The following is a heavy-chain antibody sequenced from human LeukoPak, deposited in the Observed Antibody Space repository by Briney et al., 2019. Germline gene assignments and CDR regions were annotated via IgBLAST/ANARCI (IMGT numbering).Heavy chain of an antibody. V-gene: IGHV3-13*01. CDR1: GFTFSSYD. Sequence: GGSLRLSCAASGFTFSSYDMHWVRQATGKGLEWVSAIGTAGDTYYPGSVKGRFTISRENAKNSLYLQMNSLRAGDTAVYYCAREATAAGFDYWGQGTLVTVSS. J-gene: IGHJ4*02. D-gene: IGHD6-13*01. CDR2: IGTAGDT. CDR3: AREATAAGFDY.